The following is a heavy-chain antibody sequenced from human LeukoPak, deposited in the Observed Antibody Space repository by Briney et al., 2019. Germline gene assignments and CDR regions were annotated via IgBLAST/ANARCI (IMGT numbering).Heavy chain of an antibody. CDR3: AREGPRGNSQFDY. CDR1: GFTFSNYG. D-gene: IGHD2/OR15-2a*01. CDR2: IWYDGSNK. V-gene: IGHV3-33*01. Sequence: GGSLRLSCAASGFTFSNYGVHWVRQVPGKGLEWVALIWYDGSNKYYTDSVKGRLTISRDNSKDTLFLQMNSLRVEDTAVYYCAREGPRGNSQFDYWGQGTLVTVSP. J-gene: IGHJ4*02.